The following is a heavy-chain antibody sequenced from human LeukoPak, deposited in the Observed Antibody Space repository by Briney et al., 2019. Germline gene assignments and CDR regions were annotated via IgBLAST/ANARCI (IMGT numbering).Heavy chain of an antibody. CDR2: IYHNGNT. D-gene: IGHD5-18*01. CDR1: GYSISSGYY. Sequence: PSETLSLTCDVSGYSISSGYYWGWIRQPPGKGLEWIGTIYHNGNTYYNPSLNSRATISVDTSRNHFSLQLSSVTAADTAVFYCARARYNYGDSDYWGQGTLVTVSS. CDR3: ARARYNYGDSDY. V-gene: IGHV4-38-2*01. J-gene: IGHJ4*02.